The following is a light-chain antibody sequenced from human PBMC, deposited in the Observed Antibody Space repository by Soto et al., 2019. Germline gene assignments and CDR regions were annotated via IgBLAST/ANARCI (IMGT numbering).Light chain of an antibody. J-gene: IGLJ2*01. CDR2: DIN. V-gene: IGLV7-46*01. CDR1: TGAVTRGHY. Sequence: QAVVTQVPSLTVSQGGPVTLTCGSSTGAVTRGHYPYWFQQKPGQAPRTLIYDINNKYSWTPARFSGSLLGGKAALTPSRAQLEDEAEYYFFLAHSGTVVFGGGTQLTVL. CDR3: FLAHSGTVV.